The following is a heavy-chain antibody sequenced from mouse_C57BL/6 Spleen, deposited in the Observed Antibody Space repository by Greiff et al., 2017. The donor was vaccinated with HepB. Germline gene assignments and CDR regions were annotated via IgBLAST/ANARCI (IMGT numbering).Heavy chain of an antibody. Sequence: QVQLKQSGPELVKPGASVKIPCKASGYAFSSSWMNRVKQRPGKGLEWIGRIYPGDGDTNYNGKFKGKATLTADKSSSTAYMQLSSLTSEDSAVYFCARGDYGTSFAYWGQGTLVTVSA. CDR2: IYPGDGDT. V-gene: IGHV1-82*01. CDR1: GYAFSSSW. CDR3: ARGDYGTSFAY. D-gene: IGHD1-1*01. J-gene: IGHJ3*01.